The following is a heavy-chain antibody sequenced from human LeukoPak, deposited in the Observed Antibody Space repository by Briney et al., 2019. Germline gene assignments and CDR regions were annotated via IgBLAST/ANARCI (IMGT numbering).Heavy chain of an antibody. CDR3: ARAIAVADDYYGMDV. CDR2: ISSSSSYI. V-gene: IGHV3-21*01. Sequence: GGSLRLSCAASGFTFSSYSMNWVRQAPGKGLEWVSSISSSSSYIYYADSVKGRFTISRDNAKNSLYLQMNSLRAEDTAVYYCARAIAVADDYYGMDVWGQGTTVTVSS. J-gene: IGHJ6*02. D-gene: IGHD6-19*01. CDR1: GFTFSSYS.